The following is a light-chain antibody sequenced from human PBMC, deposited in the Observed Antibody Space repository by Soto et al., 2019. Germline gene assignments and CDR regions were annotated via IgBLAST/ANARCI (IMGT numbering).Light chain of an antibody. CDR1: SSDVGGYKF. Sequence: QSALTQPASVSASPGQSITISCTGTSSDVGGYKFVSWYQHHPGKAPKRMIYEVNNRPSGVSNRFSGSKSGNTASLPISGLQAEDDADYYCCSYAGSSTFNVFGTGTKVTVL. J-gene: IGLJ1*01. CDR3: CSYAGSSTFNV. V-gene: IGLV2-23*02. CDR2: EVN.